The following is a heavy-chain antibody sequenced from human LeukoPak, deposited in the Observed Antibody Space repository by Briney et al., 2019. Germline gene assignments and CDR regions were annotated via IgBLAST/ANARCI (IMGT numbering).Heavy chain of an antibody. V-gene: IGHV3-30*18. D-gene: IGHD3-22*01. CDR2: ISYDGSDK. Sequence: PGGSLRLSCAASGFTFSRYGMHWVRQAPGKGLEWVAVISYDGSDKYFADSVKGRFTISRDNSKNTLYLQMNSLRLEDTAVYYCAQDAGRGYNFDSTGYYLYWGQGTRVTVSS. CDR1: GFTFSRYG. CDR3: AQDAGRGYNFDSTGYYLY. J-gene: IGHJ4*02.